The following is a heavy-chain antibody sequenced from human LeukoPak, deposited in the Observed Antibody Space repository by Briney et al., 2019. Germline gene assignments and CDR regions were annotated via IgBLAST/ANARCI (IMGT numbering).Heavy chain of an antibody. CDR3: TKVRDYDGYFDY. D-gene: IGHD3-22*01. V-gene: IGHV3-7*01. Sequence: GGSLRLSCAASGLTFTNYWMSWVRQTPGKGLEWVANINQDGSEKFYVDSVTGRFTISRDNTKNSLYLQMNSLRAEDTAVYYCTKVRDYDGYFDYWGQGTLVTVSS. CDR2: INQDGSEK. J-gene: IGHJ4*02. CDR1: GLTFTNYW.